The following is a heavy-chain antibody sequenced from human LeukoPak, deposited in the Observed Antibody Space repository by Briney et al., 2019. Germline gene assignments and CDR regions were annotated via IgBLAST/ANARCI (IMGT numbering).Heavy chain of an antibody. D-gene: IGHD1-26*01. CDR3: TTEIRWEQLGKDY. V-gene: IGHV3-15*01. J-gene: IGHJ4*02. Sequence: GRSLRLSCAASGFTFPDAWMSWVRQAPGKGLEWVGRIKSKANGGTTDYGAPAKGRFTISRDDSKNTPYLQMNSLKIEATAVYYCTTEIRWEQLGKDYWGQGTLVTVSS. CDR1: GFTFPDAW. CDR2: IKSKANGGTT.